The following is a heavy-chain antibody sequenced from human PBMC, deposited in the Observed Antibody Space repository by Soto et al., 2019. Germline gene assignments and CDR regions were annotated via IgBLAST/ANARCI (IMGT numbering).Heavy chain of an antibody. D-gene: IGHD5-12*01. J-gene: IGHJ6*03. V-gene: IGHV4-59*08. CDR3: ARHRGFEYSGYDSYYYYYYYMDV. CDR2: IYYSGST. CDR1: GGSISSYY. Sequence: PSETLSLTCTVSGGSISSYYWSWIRQPPGKGLEWIGYIYYSGSTNYNPSLKSRVTISVDTSKNQFSLKLSSVTAADTAVYYCARHRGFEYSGYDSYYYYYYYMDVWGKGTTVTVSS.